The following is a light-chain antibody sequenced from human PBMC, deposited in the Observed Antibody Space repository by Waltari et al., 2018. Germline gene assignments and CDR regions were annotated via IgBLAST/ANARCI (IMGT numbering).Light chain of an antibody. J-gene: IGKJ2*01. CDR1: QSTSTSS. CDR2: GTS. Sequence: EIVLTQSPGTLSLSPGDRATLSCRASQSTSTSSLAWYQQKPGQPPRLLIYGTSTRATGIPDRCSGSGSGTDFTLAISRLEPEDFAVYYCQHYGSSPPLYTFGQGTKLEIK. V-gene: IGKV3-20*01. CDR3: QHYGSSPPLYT.